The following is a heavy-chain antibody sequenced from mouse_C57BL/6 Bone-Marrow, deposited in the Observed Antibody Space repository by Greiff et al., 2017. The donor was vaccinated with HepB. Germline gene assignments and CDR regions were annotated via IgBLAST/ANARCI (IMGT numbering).Heavy chain of an antibody. CDR3: AREEYGYDKGSHYFDY. D-gene: IGHD2-2*01. J-gene: IGHJ2*01. V-gene: IGHV1-42*01. CDR2: INPSTGGT. CDR1: GYSFTGYY. Sequence: DVQLQESGPELVKPGASVKISCKASGYSFTGYYMNWVKQSPEKSLEWIGEINPSTGGTTYNQKFKAKATLTVDKSSSTAYMQLKSLTSEDSAVYYCAREEYGYDKGSHYFDYWGQGTTLTVSS.